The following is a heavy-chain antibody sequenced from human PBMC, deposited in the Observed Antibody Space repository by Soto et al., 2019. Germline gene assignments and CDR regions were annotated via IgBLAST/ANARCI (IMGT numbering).Heavy chain of an antibody. D-gene: IGHD3-3*01. CDR1: GGSITSVGYS. Sequence: ETLSLTCAVSGGSITSVGYSWSWVRQAPGKGLEWVSAISGSSSTIYYADSVKGRFTISRDNAKNSLYLQMNSLRDEDTAVYYCARGRDTIFGVAHDPYGMDVWGQGTTVTVSS. CDR2: ISGSSSTI. J-gene: IGHJ6*02. CDR3: ARGRDTIFGVAHDPYGMDV. V-gene: IGHV3-48*02.